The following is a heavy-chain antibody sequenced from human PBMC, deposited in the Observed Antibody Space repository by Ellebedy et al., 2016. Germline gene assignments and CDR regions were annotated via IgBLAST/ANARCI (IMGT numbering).Heavy chain of an antibody. Sequence: SETLSLTXTVSGGSISSSHYYWGWIRQPPGKGLEWIGSIFYSGNTYYNPSLKSRVTISVDTSKNQFSLRLTSVTAADTAVYYCARQSGYPSTHFDYWGQGTLVTVSS. D-gene: IGHD6-13*01. V-gene: IGHV4-39*01. CDR2: IFYSGNT. CDR3: ARQSGYPSTHFDY. J-gene: IGHJ4*02. CDR1: GGSISSSHYY.